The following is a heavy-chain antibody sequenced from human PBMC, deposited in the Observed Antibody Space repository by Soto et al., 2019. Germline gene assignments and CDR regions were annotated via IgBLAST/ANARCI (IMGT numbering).Heavy chain of an antibody. J-gene: IGHJ4*02. V-gene: IGHV3-30*18. CDR2: LSYDGSHE. D-gene: IGHD3-22*01. CDR3: AKEMFPRTVLDSSSPWGDY. Sequence: QVQLVESGGGVVQPGTSLKLSCAASGFTFDDFGFHWVRQAPGKGLEWVATLSYDGSHEYYADSVKGRFTISRDNSKITLYLEMNSLKTEDTAMYYCAKEMFPRTVLDSSSPWGDYWGQGTLGTVSS. CDR1: GFTFDDFG.